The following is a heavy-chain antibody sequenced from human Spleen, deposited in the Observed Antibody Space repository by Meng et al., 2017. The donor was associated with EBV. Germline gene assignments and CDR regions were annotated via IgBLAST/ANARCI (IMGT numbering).Heavy chain of an antibody. Sequence: QGQLLQSGAEVKQPGASVKVSCTASGYTFTSYSIHWVRQAPGQRPEWMGWINGANGNTRDSQRFQGRVTITRDTSASTAYLELSSLRSEDTAIYYCAGGHTPLEYWGQGTLVTVSS. J-gene: IGHJ4*02. CDR2: INGANGNT. D-gene: IGHD5-24*01. CDR1: GYTFTSYS. V-gene: IGHV1-3*01. CDR3: AGGHTPLEY.